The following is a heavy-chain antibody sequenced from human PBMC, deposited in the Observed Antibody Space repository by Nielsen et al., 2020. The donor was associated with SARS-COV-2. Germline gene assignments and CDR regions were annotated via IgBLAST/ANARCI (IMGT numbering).Heavy chain of an antibody. V-gene: IGHV4-34*01. Sequence: SETLSLTCAVYGGSFSGYYWSWIRQPPGKGLEWIGEINHSGSTNYNPSLKSRVTISVDTSKNQFSLKLSSVTAADTAVYYCARGLRRYSSGWYPFWGQGTLVTVSS. CDR1: GGSFSGYY. J-gene: IGHJ4*02. CDR2: INHSGST. D-gene: IGHD6-13*01. CDR3: ARGLRRYSSGWYPF.